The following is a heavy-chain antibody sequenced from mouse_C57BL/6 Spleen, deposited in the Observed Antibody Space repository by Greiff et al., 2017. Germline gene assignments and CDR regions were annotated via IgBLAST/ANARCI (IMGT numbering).Heavy chain of an antibody. CDR3: ARSEITTVVATDWFAY. J-gene: IGHJ3*01. Sequence: QVQLQQPGAELVKPGASVKLSCKASGYTFTSYWMQWVKQRPGQGLEWIGEIEPSGSYTNYNQKFKGKATLTVDTSSSTAYMQISSLTSEDSAVYYCARSEITTVVATDWFAYWGQGTLVTVSA. CDR1: GYTFTSYW. V-gene: IGHV1-50*01. CDR2: IEPSGSYT. D-gene: IGHD1-1*01.